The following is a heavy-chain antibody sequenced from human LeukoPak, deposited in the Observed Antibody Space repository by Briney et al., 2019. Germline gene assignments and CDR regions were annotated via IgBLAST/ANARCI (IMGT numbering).Heavy chain of an antibody. CDR3: ARSSLYYYYYGMDV. J-gene: IGHJ6*02. V-gene: IGHV4-59*08. CDR2: IYYSGST. Sequence: SETLSLTCTVSGGSISSYYWSWIRQPPGKGLEWIGYIYYSGSTNYNPSLKSRVTISVDTPKNQFSLKLSSVTAADTAVYYCARSSLYYYYYGMDVWGQGTTVTVSS. CDR1: GGSISSYY.